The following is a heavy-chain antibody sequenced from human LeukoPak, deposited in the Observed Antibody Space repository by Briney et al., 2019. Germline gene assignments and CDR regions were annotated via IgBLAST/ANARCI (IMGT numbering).Heavy chain of an antibody. CDR2: ISGSGGST. V-gene: IGHV3-23*01. Sequence: GGSLRLSCAASGFTFSSYAMSWVRQAPGKGLEWVSAISGSGGSTYYADSVKGRFTISRDNAKNSLYLQMNSLRAEDTAVYYCARDEYSSSRSTHWGQGTLVTVSS. CDR1: GFTFSSYA. D-gene: IGHD6-13*01. CDR3: ARDEYSSSRSTH. J-gene: IGHJ4*02.